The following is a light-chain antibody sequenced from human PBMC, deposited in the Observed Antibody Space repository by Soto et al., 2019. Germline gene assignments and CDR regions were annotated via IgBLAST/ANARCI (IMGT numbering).Light chain of an antibody. Sequence: IVLTQSPGTLSLSPGERATLSCRASQSVSSSYLAWYQQKPGQAPRLLIYGASSRATGIPDRFSGSGSGTDFTLTISRLEPEDFAVYFCQQYGISPRTFGKGTKVDIK. CDR2: GAS. V-gene: IGKV3-20*01. CDR1: QSVSSSY. J-gene: IGKJ1*01. CDR3: QQYGISPRT.